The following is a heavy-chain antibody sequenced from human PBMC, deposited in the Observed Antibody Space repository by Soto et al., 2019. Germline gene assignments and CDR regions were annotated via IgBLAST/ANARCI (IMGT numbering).Heavy chain of an antibody. D-gene: IGHD3-3*01. V-gene: IGHV1-18*01. CDR2: ISTDNGNT. CDR3: ARDQGITTFGVYSMYYYGMDV. J-gene: IGHJ6*02. CDR1: GYTFTSSG. Sequence: QVQLVQSGAEVKKPGASVKVSCKASGYTFTSSGISWVRQAPGQGLEWMGWISTDNGNTKYAQHLQGRVSMTTDTSTSTADMDRRSLRSDDTAVYYCARDQGITTFGVYSMYYYGMDVWGQGTTVTVSS.